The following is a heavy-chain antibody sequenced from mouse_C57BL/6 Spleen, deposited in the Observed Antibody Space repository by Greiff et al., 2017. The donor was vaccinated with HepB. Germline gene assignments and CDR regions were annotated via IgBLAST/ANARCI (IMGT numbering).Heavy chain of an antibody. Sequence: EVQLVESGGGLVQPKGSLKLSCAASGFSFNTYAMNWVRQAPGKGLEWVARIRSKSNNYATYYADSVKDRFTISRDDSESMLYLQMNNLKTEDTAMYYCVRHTTEGYAMDYWGQGTSVTVSS. CDR1: GFSFNTYA. CDR2: IRSKSNNYAT. CDR3: VRHTTEGYAMDY. J-gene: IGHJ4*01. V-gene: IGHV10-1*01. D-gene: IGHD2-12*01.